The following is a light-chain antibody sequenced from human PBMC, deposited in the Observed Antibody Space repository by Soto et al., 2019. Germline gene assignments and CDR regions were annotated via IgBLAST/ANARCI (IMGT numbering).Light chain of an antibody. V-gene: IGLV2-14*01. J-gene: IGLJ1*01. Sequence: QSALTQPASVSGSPGQSITISCTGTSSDVGGYDFVSWYQHHPGKAPKLIIYEVSTRPSGVSNRFSGSKSGNTASLTISGPQAEDEADYYCSSYTSDWGVFGTGTKVTVL. CDR2: EVS. CDR1: SSDVGGYDF. CDR3: SSYTSDWGV.